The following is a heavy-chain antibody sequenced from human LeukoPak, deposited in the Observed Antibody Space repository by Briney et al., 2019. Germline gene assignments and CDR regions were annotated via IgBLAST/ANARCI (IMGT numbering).Heavy chain of an antibody. CDR3: AKFNYYGSGSYYTSDAFDI. CDR1: GFTFSSYA. J-gene: IGHJ3*02. D-gene: IGHD3-10*01. Sequence: GGSLRLSCAASGFTFSSYAMSWVRQAPGKGLEWVSAISGSGGSTYYADSVKGRFTISRDNSKNTLYLQMNSLRAEDTAVYYCAKFNYYGSGSYYTSDAFDIWGQGTMVTVSS. CDR2: ISGSGGST. V-gene: IGHV3-23*01.